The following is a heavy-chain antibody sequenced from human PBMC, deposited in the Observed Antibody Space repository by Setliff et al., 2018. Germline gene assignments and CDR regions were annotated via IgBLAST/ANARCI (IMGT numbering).Heavy chain of an antibody. V-gene: IGHV3-23*01. CDR3: AKNGGDIVVVPAAPIDY. D-gene: IGHD2-2*01. CDR1: GFVVSENY. J-gene: IGHJ4*02. CDR2: ISGSGGAT. Sequence: GGSLRLSCAASGFVVSENYMSWVRQAPGKGLEWVSGISGSGGATYYAASVKGRFSISRDNSKNTLSLQMNSLRAEDTAVYYCAKNGGDIVVVPAAPIDYWGQGTLVTVSS.